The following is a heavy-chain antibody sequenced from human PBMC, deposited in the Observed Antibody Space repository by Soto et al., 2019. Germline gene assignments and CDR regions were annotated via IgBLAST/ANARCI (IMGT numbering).Heavy chain of an antibody. V-gene: IGHV4-39*01. D-gene: IGHD6-19*01. Sequence: SETLSLTCTVSGGAIRNSIYYWGWIRQPPGKGLEWIGTIYYDGSVAYSPSLKSRVTLSVDTSRNHFSVKINSVTAADTAVYFCARHRIAVAGPLDYWGQGTLVTSPQ. CDR2: IYYDGSV. J-gene: IGHJ4*02. CDR1: GGAIRNSIYY. CDR3: ARHRIAVAGPLDY.